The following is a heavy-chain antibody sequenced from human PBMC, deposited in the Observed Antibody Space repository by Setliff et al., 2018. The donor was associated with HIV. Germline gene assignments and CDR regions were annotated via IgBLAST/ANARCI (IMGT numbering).Heavy chain of an antibody. V-gene: IGHV4-39*07. D-gene: IGHD3-9*01. CDR2: IYYSGST. CDR1: GGSIRSTSHY. J-gene: IGHJ6*03. Sequence: TSETLSLTCTVSGGSIRSTSHYWGWIRQPPGKGLEWIGSIYYSGSTHYNPSLKSRVIMSVDTSRNQFSLKLSSVTAADTAVYYCARGHDNKYYYFYYMDVWGKGTTVTVSS. CDR3: ARGHDNKYYYFYYMDV.